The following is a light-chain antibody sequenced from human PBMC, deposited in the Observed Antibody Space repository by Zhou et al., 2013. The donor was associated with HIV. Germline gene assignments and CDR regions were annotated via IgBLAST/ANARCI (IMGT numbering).Light chain of an antibody. CDR2: DAS. CDR3: QQRSDWPRCS. V-gene: IGKV3-11*01. Sequence: EIVLTQSPATLSLSPGDRAALSCRASQNVNSFLAWYQQRPGQAPRLLIYDASKRAAGIPDRFSGSGSGTDFTLTISGLEPEDVAIYYCQQRSDWPRCSFGQGTKLEI. J-gene: IGKJ2*04. CDR1: QNVNSF.